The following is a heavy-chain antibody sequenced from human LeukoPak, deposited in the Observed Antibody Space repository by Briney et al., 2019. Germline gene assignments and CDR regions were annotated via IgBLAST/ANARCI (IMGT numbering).Heavy chain of an antibody. J-gene: IGHJ4*02. D-gene: IGHD3-10*01. CDR1: GFTLSSYG. Sequence: GGSLRLSCAASGFTLSSYGMHWVRQAPGKGLEGVAFIRYEGSNKYYADSVKGRYTISRDNSKNTLYLQMNSLRAEDTAVYYCAKDSRVRGVIPHLDYWGQGTLVTVSS. CDR3: AKDSRVRGVIPHLDY. V-gene: IGHV3-30*02. CDR2: IRYEGSNK.